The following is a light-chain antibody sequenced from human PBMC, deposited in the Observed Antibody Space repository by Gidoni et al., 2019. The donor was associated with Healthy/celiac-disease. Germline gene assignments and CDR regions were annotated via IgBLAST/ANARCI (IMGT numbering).Light chain of an antibody. J-gene: IGKJ5*01. CDR3: QQYNNWPPST. Sequence: DIVITQPPATLSVSPGERATLSCSASQSVSSNFAWYQQKPGQAPRHLNYGASTRATGIPARFSGSGSGTEFTLTISSLQSEDFAVYYCQQYNNWPPSTFGQGTRLEIK. V-gene: IGKV3-15*01. CDR2: GAS. CDR1: QSVSSN.